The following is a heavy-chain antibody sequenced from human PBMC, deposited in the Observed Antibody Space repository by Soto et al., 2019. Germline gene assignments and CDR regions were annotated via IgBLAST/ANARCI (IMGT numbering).Heavy chain of an antibody. V-gene: IGHV4-39*01. CDR1: TDSSSFTNSY. J-gene: IGHJ4*02. Sequence: PSETLSLTCTVSTDSSSFTNSYWGWIRQPPGKGPQWIGGSSYNGGTFYNPSLKGRVVISFDTSKKQSSLQVTSVTAADTAVYFCARHRIEVVWRGFDFWGQGSPVTVS. D-gene: IGHD3-10*01. CDR2: SSYNGGT. CDR3: ARHRIEVVWRGFDF.